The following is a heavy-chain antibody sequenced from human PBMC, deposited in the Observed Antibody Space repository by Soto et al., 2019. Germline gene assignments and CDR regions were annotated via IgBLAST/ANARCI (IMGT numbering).Heavy chain of an antibody. J-gene: IGHJ5*02. CDR1: GFTFIGFV. D-gene: IGHD2-2*02. CDR3: VRGSSCTTTTCYNLAWFAP. CDR2: IWYDGSDK. Sequence: PGGSLRLSCVTSGFTFIGFVIQFFGQAPFKGREWVAVIWYDGSDKYYADSVKGRFTISRDDSKNTLYLEMNSLRAEDTAVYYCVRGSSCTTTTCYNLAWFAPWGQGTLVTVSS. V-gene: IGHV3-33*01.